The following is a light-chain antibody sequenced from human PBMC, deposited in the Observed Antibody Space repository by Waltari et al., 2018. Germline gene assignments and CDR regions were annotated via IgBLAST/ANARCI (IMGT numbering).Light chain of an antibody. CDR1: TSDVGGYTS. CDR3: CSYAGSSTYV. Sequence: QSARTQPASVSGPPGQSLTISCTGTTSDVGGYTSVSWYQQHPGKAPKLIIYDVSKRPSGVSNLFSGSKSGNTASLTISGLQAEDEADYYCCSYAGSSTYVFGTGTKVTVL. J-gene: IGLJ1*01. V-gene: IGLV2-23*02. CDR2: DVS.